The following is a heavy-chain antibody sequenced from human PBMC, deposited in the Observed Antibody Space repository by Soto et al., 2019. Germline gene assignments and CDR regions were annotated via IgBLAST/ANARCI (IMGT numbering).Heavy chain of an antibody. D-gene: IGHD3-22*01. J-gene: IGHJ6*02. CDR2: ISYDGSNK. Sequence: PGGSLRLSCAASGFTFSSYGMHWVRQAPGKGLEWVAVISYDGSNKYYADSVKGRFTISRDNSKNTLYLQMNSLRAEDTAVYYCARGKRDYYDSSGPPPKRYYYYGMDVWGQGTTVTVSS. CDR1: GFTFSSYG. CDR3: ARGKRDYYDSSGPPPKRYYYYGMDV. V-gene: IGHV3-30*03.